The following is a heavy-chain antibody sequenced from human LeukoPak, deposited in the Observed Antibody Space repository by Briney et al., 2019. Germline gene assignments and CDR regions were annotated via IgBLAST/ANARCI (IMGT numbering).Heavy chain of an antibody. V-gene: IGHV1-2*06. CDR2: INPNSGGT. CDR1: RYTFTDYY. CDR3: ARASRAYGSGWPTFDY. D-gene: IGHD6-19*01. Sequence: GASVKVSCKASRYTFTDYYMHWVRQAPGQGLEWMGRINPNSGGTNYAQKFQGRVTMTRDTSISTAYMELSRLRSEDTAVYYCARASRAYGSGWPTFDYWGQGTLVTVSS. J-gene: IGHJ4*02.